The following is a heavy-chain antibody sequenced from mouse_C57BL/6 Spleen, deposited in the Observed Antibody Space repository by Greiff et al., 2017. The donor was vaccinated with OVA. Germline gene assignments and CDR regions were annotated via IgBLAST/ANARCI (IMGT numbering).Heavy chain of an antibody. Sequence: VKLMESGAELVRPGTSVKVSCKASGYAFTNYLIEWVKQRPGQGLEWIGVINPGSGGTNYNEKFKGKATLTADKSSSTAYMQLSSLTSEDSAVYFWARSAYYSNYGAMDYWGQGTSVTVSS. V-gene: IGHV1-54*01. CDR2: INPGSGGT. CDR3: ARSAYYSNYGAMDY. CDR1: GYAFTNYL. D-gene: IGHD2-5*01. J-gene: IGHJ4*01.